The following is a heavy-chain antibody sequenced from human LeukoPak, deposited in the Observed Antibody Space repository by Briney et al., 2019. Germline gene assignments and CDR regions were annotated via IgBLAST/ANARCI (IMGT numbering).Heavy chain of an antibody. J-gene: IGHJ4*02. CDR1: GFPFSDYY. CDR2: ISSSGGVI. V-gene: IGHV3-11*01. D-gene: IGHD3-16*01. Sequence: GGSLRLSCAASGFPFSDYYMSWIRQAPGQGLEWISYISSSGGVIYYADSVQGRFTISRDNAKNSLYLQMDSLRAEDTAVYYCARAGGGDLIAHDSWGQGSLVTVSS. CDR3: ARAGGGDLIAHDS.